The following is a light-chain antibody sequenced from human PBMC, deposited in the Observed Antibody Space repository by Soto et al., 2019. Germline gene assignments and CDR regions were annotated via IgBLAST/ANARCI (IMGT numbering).Light chain of an antibody. CDR3: QQYGSLPPRSDT. V-gene: IGKV3-20*01. CDR2: GAS. Sequence: EIVLTQSPGTLSLSPGERATLSCRASQSINSNYLAWYQQKPGQAPRLLIYGASSRATGIPDRFSGSGSGTDFTLTISRLEPEDFAVYYCQQYGSLPPRSDTFGQGTKLEIK. CDR1: QSINSNY. J-gene: IGKJ2*01.